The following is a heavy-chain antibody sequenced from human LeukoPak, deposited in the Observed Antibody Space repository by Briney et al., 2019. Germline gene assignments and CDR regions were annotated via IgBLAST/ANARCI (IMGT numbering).Heavy chain of an antibody. CDR3: ARMNYISSGWGAPFDY. V-gene: IGHV3-48*04. D-gene: IGHD1-7*01. CDR2: IRSSGSTI. J-gene: IGHJ4*02. CDR1: GFTFSGYS. Sequence: GGSLRLSCTASGFTFSGYSMNWVRQAPGKGLEWISYIRSSGSTIYYADSMKGRFTISRDNAKNSLYLQMNSLRAEDTAVYYCARMNYISSGWGAPFDYWGQGTLVTVSS.